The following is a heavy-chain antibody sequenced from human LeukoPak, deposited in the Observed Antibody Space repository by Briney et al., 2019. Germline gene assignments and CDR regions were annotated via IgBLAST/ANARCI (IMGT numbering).Heavy chain of an antibody. J-gene: IGHJ6*04. CDR2: ISAYNGNT. Sequence: ASVKVSCKASGYTFTSYGISWVRQAPGQGLEWMGWISAYNGNTNYAQKLQGRVTMTTDTSTSTAYMELRSLRSDDTAVYYCAKGETTGISASSLMDVWGKGTTVIISS. V-gene: IGHV1-18*01. D-gene: IGHD1-1*01. CDR1: GYTFTSYG. CDR3: AKGETTGISASSLMDV.